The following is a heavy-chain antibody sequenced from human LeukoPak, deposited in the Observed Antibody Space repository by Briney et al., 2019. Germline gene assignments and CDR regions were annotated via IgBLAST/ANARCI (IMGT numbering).Heavy chain of an antibody. Sequence: GGSLRLSCAASGFTFSTYWMTWVRQAPGMGLEWVANLNPDGSDKYYVDSVKGRFTISRDNAKSSLYLQMSSLRAEDTAVYYCARDAYTSASDSWGQGTLVSVSS. D-gene: IGHD3-16*01. J-gene: IGHJ5*01. CDR2: LNPDGSDK. CDR3: ARDAYTSASDS. CDR1: GFTFSTYW. V-gene: IGHV3-7*01.